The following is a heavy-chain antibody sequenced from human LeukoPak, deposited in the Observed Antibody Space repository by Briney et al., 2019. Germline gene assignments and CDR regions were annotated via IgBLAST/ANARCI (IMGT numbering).Heavy chain of an antibody. CDR2: INPNSGGT. D-gene: IGHD3-16*01. J-gene: IGHJ6*04. V-gene: IGHV1-2*02. CDR1: GYTFTGYY. CDR3: ARGRMITGV. Sequence: ASVKVSCKASGYTFTGYYMHWVRQAPGQWLEWMGWINPNSGGTNYAQQFQGRVTMTRNTSIRTAYMELSSLRSEDTAVYYCARGRMITGVWGKGTTVTVSS.